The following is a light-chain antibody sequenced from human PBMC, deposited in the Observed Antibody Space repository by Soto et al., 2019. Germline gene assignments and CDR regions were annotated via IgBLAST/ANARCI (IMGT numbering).Light chain of an antibody. CDR1: QSLSSGY. V-gene: IGKV3-20*01. J-gene: IGKJ4*01. CDR3: QQYGSSPALT. CDR2: GAS. Sequence: EIVLTQSPGTLSLSPGERATLSCRASQSLSSGYLAWYQQKPGQAPRLLIYGASSRATGIPDRFSGSGSGTDFTLTISRLEPEDFAVYYCQQYGSSPALTFGGGTKVEIK.